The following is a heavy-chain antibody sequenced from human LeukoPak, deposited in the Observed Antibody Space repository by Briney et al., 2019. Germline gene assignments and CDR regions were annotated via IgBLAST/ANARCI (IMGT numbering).Heavy chain of an antibody. Sequence: PGGSLRLSCAASGFTFSSYAMSWVRQAPGKGLEWVSAISGSGGSTYYADSVKGRFTISRDNSKNTLYLQMNSLRAEDTAVYYGAKHRNFGELSPFDSWGQGTLVTVSS. J-gene: IGHJ4*02. V-gene: IGHV3-23*01. D-gene: IGHD3-10*01. CDR2: ISGSGGST. CDR1: GFTFSSYA. CDR3: AKHRNFGELSPFDS.